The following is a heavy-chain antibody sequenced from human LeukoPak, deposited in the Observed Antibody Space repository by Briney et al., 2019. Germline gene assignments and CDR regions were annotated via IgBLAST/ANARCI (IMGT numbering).Heavy chain of an antibody. V-gene: IGHV1-18*01. J-gene: IGHJ4*02. CDR2: ISAYNGNT. CDR1: GYTFTSYG. CDR3: ARNLDSVHPYDWLFNFDY. Sequence: GASVKVSCKASGYTFTSYGISWVRQAPGQGLEWMGWISAYNGNTNYAQKLQGRVTMTTDTSTSTAYMELRSLRSDDTAVYYCARNLDSVHPYDWLFNFDYWAREPWSPSPQ. D-gene: IGHD3-9*01.